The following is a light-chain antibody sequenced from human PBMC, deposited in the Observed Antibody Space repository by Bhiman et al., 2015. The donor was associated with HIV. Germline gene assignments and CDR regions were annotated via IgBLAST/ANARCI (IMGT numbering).Light chain of an antibody. CDR1: KLGDKY. J-gene: IGLJ1*01. V-gene: IGLV3-1*01. CDR3: QAWDSLHGV. CDR2: QDT. Sequence: SYELTQPPSVSVSPGQTASITCSGDKLGDKYACWYQQKPGQSPMLVIYQDTKRPSGIPERFSGSNSGNTATLTISGTQAMDEADYYCQAWDSLHGVFGTGTKVTVL.